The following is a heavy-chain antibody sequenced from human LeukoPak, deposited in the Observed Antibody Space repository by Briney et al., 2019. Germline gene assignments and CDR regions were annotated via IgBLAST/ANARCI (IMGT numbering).Heavy chain of an antibody. CDR1: GGSISSYY. J-gene: IGHJ6*03. V-gene: IGHV4-59*01. Sequence: SETLSLTCTVSGGSISSYYWSWIRQPPGKGLEWIGYIYYSGSINYNPSLKSRVTISVDTSKNQFSLKLSSVTAADTAVYYCARGGDYGVSYYYYMDVWGKGTTVTVSS. CDR2: IYYSGSI. CDR3: ARGGDYGVSYYYYMDV. D-gene: IGHD4-17*01.